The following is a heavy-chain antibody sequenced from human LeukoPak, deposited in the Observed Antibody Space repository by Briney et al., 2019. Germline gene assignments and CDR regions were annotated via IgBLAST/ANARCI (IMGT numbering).Heavy chain of an antibody. CDR1: GFTFTSYA. CDR3: ATCRGNIAPADEY. J-gene: IGHJ4*02. V-gene: IGHV3-23*01. CDR2: ISGSGGCT. Sequence: RESLRLSCAASGFTFTSYAMSWVRQAPGKGLEWVSAISGSGGCTYYADSVKGRFTISRDNSKNTLCMQMNSLRAEDTAVYYCATCRGNIAPADEYWGQGALVMVSS. D-gene: IGHD6-13*01.